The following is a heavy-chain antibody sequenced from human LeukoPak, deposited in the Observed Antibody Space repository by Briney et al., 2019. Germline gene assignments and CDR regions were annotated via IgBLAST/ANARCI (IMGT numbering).Heavy chain of an antibody. Sequence: PSETLSLTCAIYGGSFSGYYWSWIRQPPGKGLEWIGEINRSGSTNYNPSLKSRVTISVDTSKNQFSLKVSSATAADTAVYYCASVTITAAGRNWFDPWGQGTLVTVSS. V-gene: IGHV4-34*01. CDR1: GGSFSGYY. CDR3: ASVTITAAGRNWFDP. CDR2: INRSGST. D-gene: IGHD6-13*01. J-gene: IGHJ5*02.